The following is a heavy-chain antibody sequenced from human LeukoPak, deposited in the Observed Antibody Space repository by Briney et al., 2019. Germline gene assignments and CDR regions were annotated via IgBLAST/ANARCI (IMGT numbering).Heavy chain of an antibody. CDR3: ARLTLSSYWFDP. V-gene: IGHV4-39*02. CDR2: IFYTGTT. Sequence: SETLSLTCTVSGGSINTQSYYWVWIRQPPGKGLEWVGSIFYTGTTFHNPALESRVALSVDRSKNHFSLRLNALTAADTAVYYCARLTLSSYWFDPWGQGTLVIVSS. D-gene: IGHD2-15*01. CDR1: GGSINTQSYY. J-gene: IGHJ5*02.